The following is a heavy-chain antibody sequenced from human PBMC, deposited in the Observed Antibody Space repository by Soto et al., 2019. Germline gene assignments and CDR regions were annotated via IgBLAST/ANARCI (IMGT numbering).Heavy chain of an antibody. V-gene: IGHV3-21*01. J-gene: IGHJ3*02. Sequence: GGSLRLSCAASGFTFSSYSMNWVRQAPGKGLEWVSSISSSSSYIYYADSVKGRFTISRDNAKNSLYLQMNSLRAEDTAVYYCARDRVVWDYGDLDAFDIWGQGTMVTVSS. CDR2: ISSSSSYI. CDR3: ARDRVVWDYGDLDAFDI. D-gene: IGHD4-17*01. CDR1: GFTFSSYS.